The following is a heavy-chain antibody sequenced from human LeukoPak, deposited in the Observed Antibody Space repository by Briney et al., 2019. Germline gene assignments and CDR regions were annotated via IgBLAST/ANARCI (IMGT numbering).Heavy chain of an antibody. CDR3: ARDVAMVRGAIDY. D-gene: IGHD3-10*01. CDR2: ISSSSSYI. J-gene: IGHJ4*02. CDR1: GFTFSSYS. V-gene: IGHV3-21*01. Sequence: GGSLRLSCAASGFTFSSYSMNWVRQAPGKGLEWVSSISSSSSYIYYADSVKGRFTISRDNAKNSLYLQMNSLRAEDTAVYYCARDVAMVRGAIDYWGQGTLVTVSS.